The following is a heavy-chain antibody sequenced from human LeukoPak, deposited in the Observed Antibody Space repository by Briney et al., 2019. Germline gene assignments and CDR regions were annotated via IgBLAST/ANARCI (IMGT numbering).Heavy chain of an antibody. D-gene: IGHD3-9*01. Sequence: SETLSLTCTVSGGSISSYYWGWIRQPPGKGLEWIGYIYYSGSTNYNPSLKSRVTISVDTSKNQFSLKLTSVTAADTAVYYCAREYDILSNYDAFDIWGQGTMVTVSS. CDR1: GGSISSYY. CDR2: IYYSGST. CDR3: AREYDILSNYDAFDI. J-gene: IGHJ3*02. V-gene: IGHV4-59*01.